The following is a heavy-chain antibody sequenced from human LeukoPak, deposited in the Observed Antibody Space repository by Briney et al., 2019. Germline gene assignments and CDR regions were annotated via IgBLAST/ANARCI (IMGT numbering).Heavy chain of an antibody. J-gene: IGHJ4*02. CDR2: IIPIFGTA. Sequence: GASVKVSFKASGGTFSSYAISWVRLAPGQGLEWMGGIIPIFGTANYAQKFQGRVTITADKSTSTAYMELSSLRSEDTAVYYCARSDYYDSSGYSRYYFDYWGQGTLVTVSS. CDR3: ARSDYYDSSGYSRYYFDY. CDR1: GGTFSSYA. D-gene: IGHD3-22*01. V-gene: IGHV1-69*06.